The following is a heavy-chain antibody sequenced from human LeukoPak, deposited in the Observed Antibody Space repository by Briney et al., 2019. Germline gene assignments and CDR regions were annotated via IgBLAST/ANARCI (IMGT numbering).Heavy chain of an antibody. CDR1: GGTFSSYT. CDR2: IIPILGIA. CDR3: ARVRCSSTSCYPNDAFDI. J-gene: IGHJ3*02. D-gene: IGHD2-2*01. Sequence: ASVKVSCKASGGTFSSYTISWVRQAPGQGLEWMGRIIPILGIANYAQKFQGRVTITADESTSTAYMELSSLRSEDTAVYYCARVRCSSTSCYPNDAFDIWGQGTMVTVSS. V-gene: IGHV1-69*02.